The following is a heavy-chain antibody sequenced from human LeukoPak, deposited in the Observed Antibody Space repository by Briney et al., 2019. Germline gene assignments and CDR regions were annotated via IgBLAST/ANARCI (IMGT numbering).Heavy chain of an antibody. CDR2: LSGSGGST. CDR3: AKDATRINSPLDY. Sequence: GGSLRLSCSASGFTFSTYGMNWVRPAPGRGLEWVSGLSGSGGSTYYADSVQGRFSISRDNSKNTQYLQMNNLTAEDTAVYYCAKDATRINSPLDYWGRGTLVTVSS. J-gene: IGHJ4*02. D-gene: IGHD2/OR15-2a*01. CDR1: GFTFSTYG. V-gene: IGHV3-23*01.